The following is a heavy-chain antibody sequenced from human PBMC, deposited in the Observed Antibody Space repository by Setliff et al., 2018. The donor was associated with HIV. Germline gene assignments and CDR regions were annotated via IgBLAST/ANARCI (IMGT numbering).Heavy chain of an antibody. CDR3: ARDSTFFYGSGTSYNVVY. J-gene: IGHJ4*02. CDR2: IVPLVGTP. D-gene: IGHD3-10*01. Sequence: RASVKVSCKASGGSFSNYPICWVRQAPGQGLEWMGGIVPLVGTPNYAQKFQGRLTITADKSTRTAYLELSRLSYEDTAVYWCARDSTFFYGSGTSYNVVYWGQGTLVTVSS. V-gene: IGHV1-69*06. CDR1: GGSFSNYP.